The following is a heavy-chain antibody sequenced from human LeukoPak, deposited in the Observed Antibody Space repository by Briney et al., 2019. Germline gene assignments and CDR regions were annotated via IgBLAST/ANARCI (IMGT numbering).Heavy chain of an antibody. J-gene: IGHJ6*02. D-gene: IGHD4-4*01. CDR2: ISGSGGST. Sequence: GGSLRLSCAASGFTFSSYAMSWVRQAPGKGLEWVSAISGSGGSTYYADSVKGRFTISRDNSKNTLYLQMGSLRAEDMAVYYCARDYSNYQNYYYYGMDVWGQGTTVTVSS. V-gene: IGHV3-23*01. CDR3: ARDYSNYQNYYYYGMDV. CDR1: GFTFSSYA.